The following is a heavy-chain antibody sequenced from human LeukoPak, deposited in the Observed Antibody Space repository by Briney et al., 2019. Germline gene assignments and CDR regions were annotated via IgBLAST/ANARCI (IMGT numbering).Heavy chain of an antibody. CDR2: ISTGSSYI. D-gene: IGHD2-21*02. Sequence: GGSLRLSCAASGFTFSGYSMNWVRQAPGKGLEWVSSISTGSSYIFYADSVKGRFTISRDNAKNSLYLQMNSLRAEDTAVYYCARLPAIRLPADYWGQGTLVTVSS. J-gene: IGHJ4*02. CDR1: GFTFSGYS. CDR3: ARLPAIRLPADY. V-gene: IGHV3-21*01.